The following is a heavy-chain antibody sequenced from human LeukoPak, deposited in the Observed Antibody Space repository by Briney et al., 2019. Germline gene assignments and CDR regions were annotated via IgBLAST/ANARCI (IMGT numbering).Heavy chain of an antibody. Sequence: ASVKVSCKASGGTFSSYAISWVRQAPGQRLEWMGGIIPIFGTANYAQKFQGRVTITADESTSTAYMELSSLRSEDTAVYYCAREAIRLPGDYYYGMDVWGQGTTVTVSS. CDR3: AREAIRLPGDYYYGMDV. CDR2: IIPIFGTA. J-gene: IGHJ6*02. CDR1: GGTFSSYA. D-gene: IGHD5-12*01. V-gene: IGHV1-69*13.